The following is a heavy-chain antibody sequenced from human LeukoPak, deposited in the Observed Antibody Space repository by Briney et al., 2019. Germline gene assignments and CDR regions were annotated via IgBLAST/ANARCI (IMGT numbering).Heavy chain of an antibody. CDR3: AKDLYSNYGPADY. Sequence: PGGSLRLSCAASGFTFSSYGMHWVRQAPGKGLEWVAVISYDGSNKYYADSVKGRFTISRDNSKNTLYLQMNSLRAEDTAVYYCAKDLYSNYGPADYWGQGNLVTVSS. CDR2: ISYDGSNK. J-gene: IGHJ4*02. CDR1: GFTFSSYG. D-gene: IGHD4-11*01. V-gene: IGHV3-30*18.